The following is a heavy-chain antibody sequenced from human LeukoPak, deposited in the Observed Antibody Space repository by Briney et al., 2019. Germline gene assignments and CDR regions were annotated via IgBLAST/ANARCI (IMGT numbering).Heavy chain of an antibody. D-gene: IGHD2-2*01. CDR2: IIPIFGTA. CDR1: GGTFSSYA. CDR3: AHYCSSTSCHRG. V-gene: IGHV1-69*01. J-gene: IGHJ4*02. Sequence: SVKVSCKSSGGTFSSYAIIWVRQAPGQGLEWMGGIIPIFGTANYAQKFQGRVTITADESTSTAYMELSSLRSEDTAVYYCAHYCSSTSCHRGWGQGTLVTVSS.